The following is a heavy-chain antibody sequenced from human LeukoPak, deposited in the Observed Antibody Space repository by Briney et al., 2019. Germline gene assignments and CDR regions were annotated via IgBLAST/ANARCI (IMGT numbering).Heavy chain of an antibody. Sequence: SETLSLTCAVYGGSFSGYYWSWIRRPPGKGLEWIGEINHSGSTNYNPSLKSRVTISVDTSKNQFSLKLSSVTAADTAVYYCARGRAGATGYWGQGTLVTVSS. J-gene: IGHJ4*02. V-gene: IGHV4-34*01. CDR3: ARGRAGATGY. D-gene: IGHD1-26*01. CDR2: INHSGST. CDR1: GGSFSGYY.